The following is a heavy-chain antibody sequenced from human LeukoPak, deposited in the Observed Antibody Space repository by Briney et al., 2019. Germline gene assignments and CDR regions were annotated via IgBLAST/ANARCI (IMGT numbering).Heavy chain of an antibody. Sequence: GGSLRLSCAASGFTFSGSAMHWVRQASGKGLEWVGRIRSKANNYATAYAASVKGRFTISRDDSKNTAYLQMNSPKTEDTAVYYCTVAATVIRFDPWGQGTLVTVSS. D-gene: IGHD4-17*01. CDR1: GFTFSGSA. V-gene: IGHV3-73*01. CDR3: TVAATVIRFDP. J-gene: IGHJ5*02. CDR2: IRSKANNYAT.